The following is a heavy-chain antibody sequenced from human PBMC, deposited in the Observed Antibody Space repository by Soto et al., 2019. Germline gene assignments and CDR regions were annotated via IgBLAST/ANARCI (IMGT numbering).Heavy chain of an antibody. J-gene: IGHJ3*02. CDR1: GFTFDDYA. D-gene: IGHD6-19*01. V-gene: IGHV3-9*01. CDR3: AKEFNKWVVGGDGFDI. Sequence: EVQLVESGGGLVQPGRSLRLSCAASGFTFDDYAMHWVRQAPGKGLEWVSGISWNSGSIGYADSVKGRFTISRDNAKNSLYLQMNSLRAEDTALYYCAKEFNKWVVGGDGFDIWGRGTMVTVSS. CDR2: ISWNSGSI.